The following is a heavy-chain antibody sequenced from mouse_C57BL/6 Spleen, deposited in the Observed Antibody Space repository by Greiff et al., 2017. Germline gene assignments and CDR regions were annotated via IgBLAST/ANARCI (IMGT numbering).Heavy chain of an antibody. V-gene: IGHV1-15*01. D-gene: IGHD1-1*01. CDR1: GYTFTDYE. Sequence: VQLQQSGAELVKPGASVTLSCTASGYTFTDYEMHWVKQTPVHGLEWIGAIDPETGGTAYNQKFKGKAILTADTSSITAYLELRSLTSEYSAVYYVTCSHYYGISYWGQGTLVTVSS. CDR2: IDPETGGT. J-gene: IGHJ3*01. CDR3: TCSHYYGISY.